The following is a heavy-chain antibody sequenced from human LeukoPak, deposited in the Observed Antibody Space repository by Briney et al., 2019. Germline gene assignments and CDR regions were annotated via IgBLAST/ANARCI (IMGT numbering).Heavy chain of an antibody. CDR2: ISRSSSNM. D-gene: IGHD2-15*01. V-gene: IGHV3-21*01. CDR1: GFTFSIYT. J-gene: IGHJ4*02. Sequence: PGGSVRLSCAGSGFTFSIYTMNWVRQAPGKGLEWVSSISRSSSNMYYADSVKGRFTIFRDNAKNSLYLQMNSLRAEDTAVYYCARDAALDYWGQGTLVTVSS. CDR3: ARDAALDY.